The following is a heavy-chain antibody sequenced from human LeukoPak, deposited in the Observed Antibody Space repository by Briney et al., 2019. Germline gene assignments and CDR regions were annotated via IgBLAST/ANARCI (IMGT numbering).Heavy chain of an antibody. CDR3: AKGGGYSYGYIDY. CDR2: ISGSGGST. J-gene: IGHJ4*02. Sequence: PGGSLRLSCAASGFTFTNYAMSWVRQAQGKGLEWVSAISGSGGSTYYADSVKGRFTISRDNSKNTLYLQMNSLRAEDTAVYYCAKGGGYSYGYIDYWGQGTLVTVSS. D-gene: IGHD5-18*01. CDR1: GFTFTNYA. V-gene: IGHV3-23*01.